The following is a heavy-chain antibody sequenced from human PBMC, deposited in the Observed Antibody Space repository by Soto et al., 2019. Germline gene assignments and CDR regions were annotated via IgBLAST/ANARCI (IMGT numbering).Heavy chain of an antibody. CDR2: IYYSGNA. J-gene: IGHJ4*02. V-gene: IGHV4-39*01. D-gene: IGHD6-13*01. CDR3: ARHKDTSSRYLLPDF. Sequence: QLQLQESGPGLVKPSETLSLTCTVSGGSISSRSYYWGWIRQPPGKGLEWIGSIYYSGNAYYNPSLKIRVAASVDTSKNQFSLKVTSVTATDTAVYYCARHKDTSSRYLLPDFWGQGTLVTVSS. CDR1: GGSISSRSYY.